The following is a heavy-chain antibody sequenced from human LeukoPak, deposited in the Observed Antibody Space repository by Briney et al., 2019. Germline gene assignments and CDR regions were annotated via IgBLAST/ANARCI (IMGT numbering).Heavy chain of an antibody. V-gene: IGHV3-23*01. Sequence: PGGSLRLSCAASGFTFSSYAMSWVRQAPGKGLEWVSAISGSGGRTYYADSVKGRFTISRDNSKNTLYLQKNSLRAEDKAVYYCAKRPNYYDSSGYWVYWGQGTLVTVSS. CDR3: AKRPNYYDSSGYWVY. CDR2: ISGSGGRT. D-gene: IGHD3-22*01. CDR1: GFTFSSYA. J-gene: IGHJ4*02.